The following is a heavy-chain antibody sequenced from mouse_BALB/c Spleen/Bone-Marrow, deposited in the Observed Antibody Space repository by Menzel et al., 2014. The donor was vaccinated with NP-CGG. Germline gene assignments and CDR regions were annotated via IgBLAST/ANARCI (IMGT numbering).Heavy chain of an antibody. CDR1: GYAFTNYL. CDR2: IKPGSGGT. Sequence: VKLMESGAELVRPGTSVKVSCKASGYAFTNYLIEWVKQRPGQGLEWIGVIKPGSGGTNYNEKFKGKATLTADKSSSTAYMQFSSLTSDDSAVYFCARSYYGSPYFDYWGQGTTLTVSS. V-gene: IGHV1-54*01. CDR3: ARSYYGSPYFDY. J-gene: IGHJ2*01. D-gene: IGHD1-1*01.